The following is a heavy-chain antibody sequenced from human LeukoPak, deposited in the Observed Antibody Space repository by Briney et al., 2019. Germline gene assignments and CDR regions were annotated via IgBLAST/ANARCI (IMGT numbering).Heavy chain of an antibody. CDR3: AMWTSGWLASDY. Sequence: ASVKVSCKASGFTFTIYGITWVRQAPGQGLEWMGWISTYNGNTNYTQEVQGRVTMTTDTSTTTAYMELRSLRSDDTAVYYCAMWTSGWLASDYWGQATLVTVSS. V-gene: IGHV1-18*01. D-gene: IGHD6-19*01. J-gene: IGHJ4*02. CDR1: GFTFTIYG. CDR2: ISTYNGNT.